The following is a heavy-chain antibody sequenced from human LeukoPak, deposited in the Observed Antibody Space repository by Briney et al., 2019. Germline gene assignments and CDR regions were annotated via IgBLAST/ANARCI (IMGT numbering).Heavy chain of an antibody. CDR1: GFTFSSYG. V-gene: IGHV3-30*03. Sequence: PGGSLRLSCAASGFTFSSYGMHWVRQAPGKGLEWVAVISYDGSNKYCADSVKGRFTISRDNSKNTLYLQMNSLRAEDTAVYYCARSGPHHNFDYWGQGTLVTVSS. CDR2: ISYDGSNK. D-gene: IGHD6-25*01. CDR3: ARSGPHHNFDY. J-gene: IGHJ4*02.